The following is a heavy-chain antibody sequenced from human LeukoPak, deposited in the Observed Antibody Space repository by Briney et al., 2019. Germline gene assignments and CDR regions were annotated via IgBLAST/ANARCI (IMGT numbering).Heavy chain of an antibody. Sequence: GSSVKVSCKASGGTFSSYAISWVRQAPGQGLEWMGRIIPILGIANYAQKFQGRVTITADKSTSTAYMELSSLRSEDTAVYYCARDRRLGVGAPDHPYDYWGQGTLVTVSS. D-gene: IGHD1-26*01. CDR3: ARDRRLGVGAPDHPYDY. J-gene: IGHJ4*02. CDR2: IIPILGIA. CDR1: GGTFSSYA. V-gene: IGHV1-69*04.